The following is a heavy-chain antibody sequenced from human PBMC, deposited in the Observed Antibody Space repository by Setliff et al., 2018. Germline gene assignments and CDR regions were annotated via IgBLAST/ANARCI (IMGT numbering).Heavy chain of an antibody. CDR3: ARSLGSGSYWNSRPFYSDY. CDR2: XXXXXXX. D-gene: IGHD3-10*01. Sequence: PSETLSLTCTVSGGSISSGSNYWSCIRQPAGKGLECIGXXXXXXXXXXXPSLKSRVXXSGDTSKYQFSLKVNSVTVANSAVYYCARSLGSGSYWNSRPFYSDYWGQGTLVTVSS. CDR1: GGSISSGSNY. J-gene: IGHJ4*02. V-gene: IGHV4-61*02.